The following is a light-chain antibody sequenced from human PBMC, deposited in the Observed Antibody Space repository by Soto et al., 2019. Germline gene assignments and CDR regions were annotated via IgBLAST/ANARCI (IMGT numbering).Light chain of an antibody. Sequence: IQMTQSPSTLSASVGDRVTITCRASQIIYNWLAWYQQKPGKAPKLPISGASTLEGGVPSRFSGSGSGTEFTLTISNLQPDDFATYYCQQYNSYPWTLGQGTKVDIK. V-gene: IGKV1-5*01. CDR3: QQYNSYPWT. CDR1: QIIYNW. J-gene: IGKJ1*01. CDR2: GAS.